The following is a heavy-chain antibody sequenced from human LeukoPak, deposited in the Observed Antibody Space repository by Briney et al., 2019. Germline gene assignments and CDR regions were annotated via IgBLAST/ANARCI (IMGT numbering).Heavy chain of an antibody. CDR3: ATVTTSRYYYYYMDV. V-gene: IGHV1-24*01. CDR1: GYTLTELS. J-gene: IGHJ6*03. D-gene: IGHD2/OR15-2a*01. CDR2: FDPEDGET. Sequence: ASVKVSCKVSGYTLTELSMHWVRQAPGKGLEWMGGFDPEDGETIYAQKFQGRVTMTEDTSTDTAYMELSSLRSEDTAVYYCATVTTSRYYYYYMDVWGKGTTVTVSS.